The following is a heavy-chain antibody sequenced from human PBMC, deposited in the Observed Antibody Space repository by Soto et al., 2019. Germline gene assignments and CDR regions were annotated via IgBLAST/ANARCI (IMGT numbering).Heavy chain of an antibody. CDR3: ARGQLGDY. CDR1: CGFFTGYY. CDR2: INHGGST. D-gene: IGHD1-1*01. J-gene: IGHJ4*02. V-gene: IGHV4-34*01. Sequence: QVQLQQWGAGLLKPSETLSLTCGVYCGFFTGYYWSWVRQPPGKGLEWIGQINHGGSTKYNPSLKSRVTMSIDTSKNQFSLRLNSVTDADTAVYYCARGQLGDYWGQGIQVNVAS.